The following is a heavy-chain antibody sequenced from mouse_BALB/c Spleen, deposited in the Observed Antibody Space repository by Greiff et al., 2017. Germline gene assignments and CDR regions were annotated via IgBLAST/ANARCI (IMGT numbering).Heavy chain of an antibody. J-gene: IGHJ2*01. CDR3: ARAVTGMFFYFDY. Sequence: DLVKPGASVKLSCKASGYTFTSYWINWINQRPGQGLEWIGRIAPGSGSTYYNEMFKGKATLTVDTSSSTAYIQLSSLSSEDSAVYFCARAVTGMFFYFDYWGQGTTLTVSS. D-gene: IGHD4-1*01. CDR2: IAPGSGST. V-gene: IGHV1S41*01. CDR1: GYTFTSYW.